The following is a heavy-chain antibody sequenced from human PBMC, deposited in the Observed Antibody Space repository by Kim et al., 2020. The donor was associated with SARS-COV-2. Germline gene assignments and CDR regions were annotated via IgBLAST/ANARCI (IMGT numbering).Heavy chain of an antibody. CDR1: GFTFSSYA. CDR3: ARGLPGVYYYGMDV. J-gene: IGHJ6*02. V-gene: IGHV3-30*04. Sequence: GGSLRLSCAASGFTFSSYAMHWVRQAPGKGLEWVAVISYDGSNKYYADSVKGRFTISRDNSKNTLYLQMNSLRAEDTAVYYCARGLPGVYYYGMDVWGQGTTVTVSS. D-gene: IGHD5-18*01. CDR2: ISYDGSNK.